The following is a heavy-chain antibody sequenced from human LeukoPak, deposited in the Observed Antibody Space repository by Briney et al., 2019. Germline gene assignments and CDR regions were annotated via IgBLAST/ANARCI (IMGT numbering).Heavy chain of an antibody. J-gene: IGHJ4*02. V-gene: IGHV3-23*01. CDR1: GFTFSSYA. Sequence: TGGSLRLSCAASGFTFSSYAMSWVRRAPGKGLEWVSAISGSGGSTYYADSVKGRFTISRDNSKNTLYLQMNSLRAEDTAVYYCAKDFYCSSTSCYTFDYWGQGTLVTVSS. CDR3: AKDFYCSSTSCYTFDY. CDR2: ISGSGGST. D-gene: IGHD2-2*02.